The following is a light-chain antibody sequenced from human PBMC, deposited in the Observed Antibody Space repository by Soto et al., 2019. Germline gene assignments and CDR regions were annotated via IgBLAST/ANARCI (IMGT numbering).Light chain of an antibody. CDR2: DDN. V-gene: IGLV1-51*01. Sequence: AAPGQKVTISCSGSSSNIGGNSVSWYQQLPGTAPKLLIYDDNKRPSGIPDRFSGSKSGTSATLGITGFQTGDEADYYCGSWDSSLSAYVFGTGTKVTVL. CDR3: GSWDSSLSAYV. CDR1: SSNIGGNS. J-gene: IGLJ1*01.